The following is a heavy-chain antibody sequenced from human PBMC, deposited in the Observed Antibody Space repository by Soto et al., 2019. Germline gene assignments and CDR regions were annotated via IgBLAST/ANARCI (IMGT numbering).Heavy chain of an antibody. D-gene: IGHD3-10*01. CDR3: ARDLGFGLSDY. V-gene: IGHV1-3*01. CDR1: GYTFTNYA. Sequence: QVPLVQSGAEVKKPGASVKVSCKASGYTFTNYAMHWVRQAPGQRLEWMGWINAGNGNTKYSQKFQGRVTITRDTSASTAYMELSSLRSEDTAVYYCARDLGFGLSDYWGQGTLVTVSS. J-gene: IGHJ4*02. CDR2: INAGNGNT.